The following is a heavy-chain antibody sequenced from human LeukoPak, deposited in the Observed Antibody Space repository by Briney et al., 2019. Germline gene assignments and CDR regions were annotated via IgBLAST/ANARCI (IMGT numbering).Heavy chain of an antibody. V-gene: IGHV3-7*03. Sequence: QSGGSLRLSCAASGFTFSSYWMSWVRQAPGKGREWVANIKPDGSEKHYVDSVKGRLTIARDNAKNSLYLQMNSLRAEDTAVYYCARGDYYGSGSYYLDAFDIWGQGTMVTVSA. D-gene: IGHD3-10*01. J-gene: IGHJ3*02. CDR1: GFTFSSYW. CDR2: IKPDGSEK. CDR3: ARGDYYGSGSYYLDAFDI.